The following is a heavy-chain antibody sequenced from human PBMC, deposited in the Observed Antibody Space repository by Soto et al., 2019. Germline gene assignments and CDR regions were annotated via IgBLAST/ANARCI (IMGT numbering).Heavy chain of an antibody. D-gene: IGHD3-10*01. J-gene: IGHJ5*02. CDR3: ARGLSTVRGVPNYNWFDP. CDR1: GGSISSYY. V-gene: IGHV4-59*01. Sequence: PSETLSLTCTVSGGSISSYYWSWIRQPPGKGLEWIGDIYYSGSTNYNPSLKIRVTTSVDTSKNQFSLKLSAVTAADTAVYYCARGLSTVRGVPNYNWFDPWGQGTLVTVSS. CDR2: IYYSGST.